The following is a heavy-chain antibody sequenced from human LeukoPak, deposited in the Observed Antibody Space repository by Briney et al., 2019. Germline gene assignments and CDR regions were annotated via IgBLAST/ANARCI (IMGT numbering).Heavy chain of an antibody. J-gene: IGHJ4*02. D-gene: IGHD2-2*02. CDR2: IIPIFGTA. V-gene: IGHV1-69*05. CDR3: AMAGLGCSSTSCYNLVDY. Sequence: RASVTVSCKASGGTFSSYAISWVRQAPGQGLEWMGGIIPIFGTANYAQKFQGRVTITTDESTSTAYMELSSLRSEDTAVYYCAMAGLGCSSTSCYNLVDYWGQGTLVTVSS. CDR1: GGTFSSYA.